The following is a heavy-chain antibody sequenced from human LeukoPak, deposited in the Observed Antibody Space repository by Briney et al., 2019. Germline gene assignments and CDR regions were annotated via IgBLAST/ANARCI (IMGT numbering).Heavy chain of an antibody. CDR2: ISTTGGTT. J-gene: IGHJ4*02. CDR3: ARVASYGYCDY. V-gene: IGHV3-23*01. D-gene: IGHD5-18*01. CDR1: GLTFSSYG. Sequence: GGSLRLSCAASGLTFSSYGMSWVRQAPGRGLEWVSAISTTGGTTYYADSVRGRFTISRDNSKNTLYLQMNSLRAEDTAVYYCARVASYGYCDYWGQGTLVTVSS.